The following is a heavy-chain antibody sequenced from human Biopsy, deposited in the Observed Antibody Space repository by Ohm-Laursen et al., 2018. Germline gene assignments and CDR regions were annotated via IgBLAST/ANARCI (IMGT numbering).Heavy chain of an antibody. CDR1: GYSFISNG. J-gene: IGHJ4*02. CDR3: VLASFDY. Sequence: SVKVSCKASGYSFISNGISWVRQAPGQGLGWMGTINPGGNSTAYTQNFQGRVTMTWDTSTTTVYMELSSLRSEDTAVYYCVLASFDYWGQGTLVTVPS. CDR2: INPGGNST. V-gene: IGHV1-46*01.